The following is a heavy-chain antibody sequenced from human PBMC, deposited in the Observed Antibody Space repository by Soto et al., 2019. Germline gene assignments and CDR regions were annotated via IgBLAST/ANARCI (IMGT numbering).Heavy chain of an antibody. CDR2: ISSSSSTI. V-gene: IGHV3-48*02. Sequence: PGGSLRLSCAASGFTFSSYSMNWVRQAPGKGLEWVSYISSSSSTIYYADSVKGRFTISRDNAKNSLYLQMNSLRDEDTAVYYCASGRYDYVWGSYRLWGQGTLVTVSS. CDR3: ASGRYDYVWGSYRL. J-gene: IGHJ4*02. CDR1: GFTFSSYS. D-gene: IGHD3-16*02.